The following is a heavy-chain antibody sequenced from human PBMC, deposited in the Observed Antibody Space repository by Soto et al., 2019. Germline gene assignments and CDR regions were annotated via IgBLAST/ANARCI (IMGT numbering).Heavy chain of an antibody. D-gene: IGHD6-13*01. V-gene: IGHV1-46*01. CDR1: AYTFTNYY. J-gene: IGHJ6*02. CDR2: SNPSGGST. Sequence: QVQLVQSGAEVKQPGASVKVSCKASAYTFTNYYIHWVRQAPGQGPEWMGISNPSGGSTTYAQKVKGRVTMTRETSTTTVYMELSSLRVEDTAVYYCARDIVLAAAARGSYYHGMDVWGQGTPVTVSS. CDR3: ARDIVLAAAARGSYYHGMDV.